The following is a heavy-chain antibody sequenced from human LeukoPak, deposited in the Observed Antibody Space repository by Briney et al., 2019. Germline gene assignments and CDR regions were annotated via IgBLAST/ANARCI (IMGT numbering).Heavy chain of an antibody. CDR2: IYYSGST. J-gene: IGHJ6*03. CDR1: GGSISSYY. CDR3: ARGRLARYYYYYMDV. Sequence: SETLSLTCTVSGGSISSYYWSWIRRPPGKGLEWIGYIYYSGSTNYNPSLKSRVTISVDTSKNQFSLKLSSVTAADTAVYYCARGRLARYYYYYMDVWGKGTTVTVSS. V-gene: IGHV4-59*12.